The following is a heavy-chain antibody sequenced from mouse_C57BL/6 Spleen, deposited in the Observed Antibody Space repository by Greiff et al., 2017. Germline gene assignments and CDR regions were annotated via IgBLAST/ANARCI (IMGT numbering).Heavy chain of an antibody. Sequence: VKLMESGPGLVAPSQSLSITCTVSGFSLTSYAISWVRQPPGKGLEWLGVIWTGGGTNYNSALKSRLSISKDNSKSQVFLKMNSLQTDDTARYYCARYDYDRGYAMDYWCQGTSVTVSS. CDR1: GFSLTSYA. CDR2: IWTGGGT. J-gene: IGHJ4*01. V-gene: IGHV2-9-1*01. D-gene: IGHD2-4*01. CDR3: ARYDYDRGYAMDY.